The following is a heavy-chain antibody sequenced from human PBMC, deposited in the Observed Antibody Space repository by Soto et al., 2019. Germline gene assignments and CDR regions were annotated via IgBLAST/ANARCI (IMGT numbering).Heavy chain of an antibody. D-gene: IGHD4-17*01. J-gene: IGHJ4*02. CDR1: GFTFSSYS. Sequence: GGSLRLSCAASGFTFSSYSMNWVRQPQGKGLKWVLYISSSSSTIYYADSVKGRFTISSDNAKNSLYLQMNSLRDEDTAVYYCARDSLVVVYGDYPHFDYWGQGTLVTVSS. V-gene: IGHV3-48*02. CDR2: ISSSSSTI. CDR3: ARDSLVVVYGDYPHFDY.